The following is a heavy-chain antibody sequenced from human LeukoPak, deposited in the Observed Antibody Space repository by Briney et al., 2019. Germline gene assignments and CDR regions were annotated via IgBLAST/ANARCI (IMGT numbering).Heavy chain of an antibody. D-gene: IGHD2/OR15-2a*01. Sequence: PGGSLRLSCAASGFTFSSDWMIWLRQAPEKGLEWVANIKEDGSATYYVDSVKGRFTISRDNAKNSLYLQMNSLRVEDTAVYHCARGGTQSPIDWGPGTLVTVSS. CDR2: IKEDGSAT. CDR3: ARGGTQSPID. J-gene: IGHJ4*02. V-gene: IGHV3-7*01. CDR1: GFTFSSDW.